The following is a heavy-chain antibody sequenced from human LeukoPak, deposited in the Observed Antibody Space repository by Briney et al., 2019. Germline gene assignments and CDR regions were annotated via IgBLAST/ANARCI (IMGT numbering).Heavy chain of an antibody. D-gene: IGHD2-15*01. J-gene: IGHJ6*03. CDR1: GGSISSYY. CDR2: IYYSGST. CDR3: ARLGCGGGSCYSARGGYYYYYMDV. V-gene: IGHV4-59*08. Sequence: SETLSLTCTVSGGSISSYYWSWIRQPPGKGLGWIGYIYYSGSTNYNPSLKSRVTISLDTSKNQFFLKPSSVIAADTAVYYCARLGCGGGSCYSARGGYYYYYMDVWGKGTTVTVSS.